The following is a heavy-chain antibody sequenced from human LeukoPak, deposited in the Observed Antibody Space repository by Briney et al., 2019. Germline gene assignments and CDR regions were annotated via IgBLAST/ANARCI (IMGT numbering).Heavy chain of an antibody. D-gene: IGHD1-26*01. Sequence: PSETLSLTCAVYGGSFSGYYWSWIRQPPGKGLEWIGEINHSGSTNYNPSLKSRVTISVDTSKNQFSLKLSSVTAADTAVYYCASGRELSYWGQGTLVTVSS. J-gene: IGHJ4*02. CDR3: ASGRELSY. V-gene: IGHV4-34*01. CDR2: INHSGST. CDR1: GGSFSGYY.